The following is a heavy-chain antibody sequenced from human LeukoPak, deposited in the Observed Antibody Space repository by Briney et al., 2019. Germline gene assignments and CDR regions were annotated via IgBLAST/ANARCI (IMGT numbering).Heavy chain of an antibody. CDR2: ISSDGNTK. V-gene: IGHV3-30*04. D-gene: IGHD2-8*02. J-gene: IGHJ4*02. CDR3: VRELTSGARFDF. CDR1: GFTFTDYA. Sequence: GTSLRLSCVASGFTFTDYAFNWVRQAPGKEMEWVAIISSDGNTKSYADTLKGRFSISRDNFRDTVFLEVSTLRPEDTGLYYCVRELTSGARFDFWGQGTLVTVSA.